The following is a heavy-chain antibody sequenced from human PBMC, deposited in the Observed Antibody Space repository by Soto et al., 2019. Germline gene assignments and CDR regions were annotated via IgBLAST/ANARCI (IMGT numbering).Heavy chain of an antibody. V-gene: IGHV1-69*13. Sequence: SVKVSCKASGYTFTSYGMTWVRQAPGQGLEWMGWIIPINGNTNYAQKFQGRVTITADESTSTAYMELSSLRSEDTAVYYCARDKASVIRYFDWLPPPYGMDVWGQGTTVTVSS. J-gene: IGHJ6*02. CDR1: GYTFTSYG. D-gene: IGHD3-9*01. CDR2: IIPINGNT. CDR3: ARDKASVIRYFDWLPPPYGMDV.